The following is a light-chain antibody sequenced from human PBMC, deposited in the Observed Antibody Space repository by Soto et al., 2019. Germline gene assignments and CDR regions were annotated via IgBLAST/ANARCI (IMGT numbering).Light chain of an antibody. CDR1: QSISSY. J-gene: IGKJ4*01. CDR2: AAS. CDR3: QQSYSTPRT. Sequence: DIQMTQPPSSLSASVGDRVTITCRASQSISSYLNWYQQKPGKAPKLLIYAASSLQSGVPSRFSGSGSGTDFTLTITSLQPEDFATYYCQQSYSTPRTCGGGTKVEIK. V-gene: IGKV1-39*01.